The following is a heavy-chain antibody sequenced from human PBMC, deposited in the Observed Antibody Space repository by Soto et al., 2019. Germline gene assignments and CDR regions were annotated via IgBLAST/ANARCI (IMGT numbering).Heavy chain of an antibody. D-gene: IGHD3-3*01. Sequence: GGSLRLSCAASGFTFSSYAMHWVRQAPGKGLEWVAVISYDGSNKYYADSVKGRFTISRDNSKNTLYLQMNSLRAEDTAVYYCARDDFWSGYYHSIDYWGQGTLVTVSS. J-gene: IGHJ4*02. CDR3: ARDDFWSGYYHSIDY. CDR2: ISYDGSNK. V-gene: IGHV3-30-3*01. CDR1: GFTFSSYA.